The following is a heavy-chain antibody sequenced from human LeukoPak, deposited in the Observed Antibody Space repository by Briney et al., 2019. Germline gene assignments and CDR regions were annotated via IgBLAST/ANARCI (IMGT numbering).Heavy chain of an antibody. CDR3: ARAGYNSGWYEY. CDR1: GFTFSIYG. D-gene: IGHD6-19*01. V-gene: IGHV3-33*01. Sequence: PGTSLRLSCAASGFTFSIYGMHWVRQAPGKGLKWVAVIWEDGSNIYYADSVKGRFTISRDNSKNTLYLQMNSLRVEDTAVYYCARAGYNSGWYEYWGQGTLVTVSS. J-gene: IGHJ4*02. CDR2: IWEDGSNI.